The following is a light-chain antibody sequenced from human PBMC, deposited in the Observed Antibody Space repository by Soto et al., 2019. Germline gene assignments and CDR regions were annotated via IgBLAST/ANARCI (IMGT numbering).Light chain of an antibody. CDR3: GSWDSSLSADV. J-gene: IGLJ1*01. CDR1: SSNIGGNS. CDR2: DDN. V-gene: IGLV1-51*01. Sequence: QSVMTQPPSVSAAPGQKVTISCSGSSSNIGGNSVSWYQQLPGTAPKLLIYDDNKRPSGIPDQFSGSKSGTSATLGITGFQTGDEADYYCGSWDSSLSADVFGTGTKLTVL.